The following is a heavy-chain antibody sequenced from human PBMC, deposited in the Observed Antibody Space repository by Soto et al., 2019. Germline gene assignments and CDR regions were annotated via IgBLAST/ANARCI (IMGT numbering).Heavy chain of an antibody. CDR1: GFSFSSYG. CDR2: IWYDGSYK. CDR3: ARTSLRRVASSGDY. J-gene: IGHJ4*02. D-gene: IGHD2-15*01. V-gene: IGHV3-33*01. Sequence: QVQLVESGGGVVRPGRSLRLSCTASGFSFSSYGMHWVRQAPGKGLEWVAVIWYDGSYKDYADSVKGRFTISRDNSKNTLYLQMNALRAEDTALYFWARTSLRRVASSGDYWGQGTLVTVSS.